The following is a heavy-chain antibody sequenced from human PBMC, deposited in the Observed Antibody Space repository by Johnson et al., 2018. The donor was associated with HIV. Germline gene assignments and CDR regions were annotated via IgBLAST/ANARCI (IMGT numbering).Heavy chain of an antibody. CDR1: GFTVSSNY. D-gene: IGHD7-27*01. CDR3: AKGLKLGSGDDAFDI. J-gene: IGHJ3*02. Sequence: MLLVESGGGLVQPGGALRLSCAASGFTVSSNYMSWVRQAPGKGLEWVSVIYSGGSTYYADSVKGRFTISRDNSKNTLYLQMNSLRAEDTAVYYCAKGLKLGSGDDAFDIWGQGTMVTVSS. V-gene: IGHV3-66*01. CDR2: IYSGGST.